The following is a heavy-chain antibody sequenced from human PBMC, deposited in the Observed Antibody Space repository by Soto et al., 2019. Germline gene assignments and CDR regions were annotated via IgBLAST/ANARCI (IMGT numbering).Heavy chain of an antibody. D-gene: IGHD3-10*01. Sequence: GASVKVSCKASGYTFTSYDINWVRQATGQGLEWMGWMNPNSGNTGYAQKFQGRVTMTRNTSISTAYMELSSLRSEDTAVYYCARGGILWFGELFLGDAFDIWGQGTMVTVSS. V-gene: IGHV1-8*01. CDR3: ARGGILWFGELFLGDAFDI. J-gene: IGHJ3*02. CDR2: MNPNSGNT. CDR1: GYTFTSYD.